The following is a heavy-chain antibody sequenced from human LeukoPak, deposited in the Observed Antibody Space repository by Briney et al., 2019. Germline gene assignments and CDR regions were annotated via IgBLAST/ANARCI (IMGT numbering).Heavy chain of an antibody. CDR1: GFTFSSYA. CDR3: AKDLSGSGRLSWFDP. J-gene: IGHJ5*02. D-gene: IGHD3-10*01. CDR2: ISSNGGST. V-gene: IGHV3-64*01. Sequence: GGSLRLSCAASGFTFSSYAMHWVRQAPGKGLEYVSAISSNGGSTYYANSVKGRFTISRDNSKNTLYLQMGSLRAEDMAVYYCAKDLSGSGRLSWFDPWGQGTLVTVSS.